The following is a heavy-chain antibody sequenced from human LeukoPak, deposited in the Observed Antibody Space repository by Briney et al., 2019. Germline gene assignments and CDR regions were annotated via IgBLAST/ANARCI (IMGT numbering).Heavy chain of an antibody. Sequence: PSETLSLTCTVSGYSISSGYYWGWIRQPPGKGLEWIGSIYHSGSTYYNPSLKSRVTISVDTSKNQFSLKLSSVTAADTAVYYCARDYGMVRGAPGYYYYMDVWGKGTTVTVSS. CDR2: IYHSGST. CDR1: GYSISSGYY. J-gene: IGHJ6*03. CDR3: ARDYGMVRGAPGYYYYMDV. D-gene: IGHD3-10*01. V-gene: IGHV4-38-2*02.